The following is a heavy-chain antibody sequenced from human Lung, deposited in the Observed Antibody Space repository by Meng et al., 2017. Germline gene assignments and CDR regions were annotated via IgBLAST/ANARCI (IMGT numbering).Heavy chain of an antibody. J-gene: IGHJ4*02. V-gene: IGHV1-69*13. CDR2: LIAVFDKT. Sequence: QVQLVQSGAEVKKPGSSVKVACKTSGGSFSTYTFSWVRQAPGQGLEWMGSLIAVFDKTKAAPRFQDRVTFTADESTSTAYMELSSLTFDDTAVYFCARGRRNEPLFDYWGQGTLVTVSS. D-gene: IGHD1-14*01. CDR3: ARGRRNEPLFDY. CDR1: GGSFSTYT.